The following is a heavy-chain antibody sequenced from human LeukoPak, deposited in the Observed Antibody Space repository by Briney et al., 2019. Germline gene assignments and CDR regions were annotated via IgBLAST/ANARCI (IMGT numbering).Heavy chain of an antibody. D-gene: IGHD3-22*01. Sequence: SETLSLTCTVSGGSISSYYWSWIRQPPGKGLEWIGYIYYSGSTNYNPSLKSRVAISVDTSRNQFSLKLSSVTAAGTAVYYCARGRYSSGYLNFDSWGQGTLVTVSS. J-gene: IGHJ4*02. V-gene: IGHV4-59*01. CDR1: GGSISSYY. CDR3: ARGRYSSGYLNFDS. CDR2: IYYSGST.